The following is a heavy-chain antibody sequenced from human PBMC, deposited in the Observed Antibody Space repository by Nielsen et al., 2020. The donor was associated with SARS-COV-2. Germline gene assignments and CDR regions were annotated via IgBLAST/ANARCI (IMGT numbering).Heavy chain of an antibody. CDR2: INPNSGGT. CDR1: GYTFTGYY. CDR3: AREKGSYGPAGYGMDV. D-gene: IGHD3-16*01. V-gene: IGHV1-2*06. J-gene: IGHJ6*02. Sequence: ASVKVSCKASGYTFTGYYMHWVRQAPGQGLEWMGRINPNSGGTNYAQKFQGRVTMTRDTSISTVYMELSRLRSDDTAVYYCAREKGSYGPAGYGMDVWGQGTTVTVSS.